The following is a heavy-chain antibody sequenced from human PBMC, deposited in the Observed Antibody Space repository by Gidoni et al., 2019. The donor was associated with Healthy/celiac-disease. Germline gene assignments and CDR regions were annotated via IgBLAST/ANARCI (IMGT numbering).Heavy chain of an antibody. CDR1: GYTFTGYY. Sequence: QVQLVQSGAEVKKPGASVKVSCKASGYTFTGYYMHWARQAPGQGLEWMGWINPNSGGTNYAQKFQGRVTMTRDTSISTAYMELSRLRSDDTAVYYCARDFPTYDFWSGYSPGAFDIWGQGTMVTVSS. V-gene: IGHV1-2*02. CDR3: ARDFPTYDFWSGYSPGAFDI. J-gene: IGHJ3*02. CDR2: INPNSGGT. D-gene: IGHD3-3*01.